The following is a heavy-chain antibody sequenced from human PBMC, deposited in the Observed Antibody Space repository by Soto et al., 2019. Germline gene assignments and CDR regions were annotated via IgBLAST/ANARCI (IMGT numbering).Heavy chain of an antibody. Sequence: SETLSLTCAVSGGSISSSNWWSWVRQPPGKGLEWIGEIYHSGSTNYNPSLKSRVTISVDKSKNQFSLKLSSVTAADTAVYYCASTQYYDILTGYSHYYGMDVWGQGTTVTGSS. CDR2: IYHSGST. V-gene: IGHV4-4*02. J-gene: IGHJ6*02. D-gene: IGHD3-9*01. CDR1: GGSISSSNW. CDR3: ASTQYYDILTGYSHYYGMDV.